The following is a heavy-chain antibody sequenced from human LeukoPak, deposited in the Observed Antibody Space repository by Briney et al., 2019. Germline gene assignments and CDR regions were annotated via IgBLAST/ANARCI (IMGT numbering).Heavy chain of an antibody. Sequence: SETLSLTCSVSGGSISSSSYYWGWIRQPPGKGLEWIGSIYYSGSTYYNPSLKSRVTISVDTSKNQFSLKLSSVTAADTAVYYCARHEAGPDSSGYRGVDYWGQGTLVTVSS. CDR2: IYYSGST. D-gene: IGHD3-22*01. CDR3: ARHEAGPDSSGYRGVDY. V-gene: IGHV4-39*01. CDR1: GGSISSSSYY. J-gene: IGHJ4*02.